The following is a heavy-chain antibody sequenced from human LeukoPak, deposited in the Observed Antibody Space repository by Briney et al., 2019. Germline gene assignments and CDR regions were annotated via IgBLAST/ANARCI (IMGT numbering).Heavy chain of an antibody. CDR3: AKGAGINHYHWIDP. Sequence: GGSLRLSCAASKVTFSDYAMNWVRQAPGKGLEWVSGISGSGGNTYYADSVKGRFTISRDNSKNTLYLQMNSLRAEDTALYYCAKGAGINHYHWIDPWGQGTQVTVSS. V-gene: IGHV3-23*01. J-gene: IGHJ5*02. D-gene: IGHD6-19*01. CDR2: ISGSGGNT. CDR1: KVTFSDYA.